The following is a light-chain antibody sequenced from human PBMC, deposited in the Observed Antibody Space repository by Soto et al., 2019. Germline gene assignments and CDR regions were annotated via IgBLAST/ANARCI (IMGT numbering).Light chain of an antibody. J-gene: IGKJ1*01. CDR2: AAS. CDR1: QNIFSY. Sequence: DIQMTQSPSSLSASVGDRVTITCRASQNIFSYLNWYQQKPGKAPKLLIYAASNLQSGVPSRFSGSGSGTEFTLTISNLQPDDFATYYCQQYENSSPWTFGQGTKVDIK. CDR3: QQYENSSPWT. V-gene: IGKV1-39*01.